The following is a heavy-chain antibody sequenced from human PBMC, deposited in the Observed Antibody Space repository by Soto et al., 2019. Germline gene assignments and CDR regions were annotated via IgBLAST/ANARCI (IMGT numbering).Heavy chain of an antibody. V-gene: IGHV3-48*03. CDR2: ISSSGGII. J-gene: IGHJ6*02. D-gene: IGHD3-10*01. Sequence: PGGSLRLSCAASGFTFSNYDINWVRQAPGKGPEWISHISSSGGIIYYADSVKGRFTISRDNAKNSLYLQMNSLRGEDTAVYYCAREGSVSSSDYYAYYYGMDVWGQGITVTVS. CDR1: GFTFSNYD. CDR3: AREGSVSSSDYYAYYYGMDV.